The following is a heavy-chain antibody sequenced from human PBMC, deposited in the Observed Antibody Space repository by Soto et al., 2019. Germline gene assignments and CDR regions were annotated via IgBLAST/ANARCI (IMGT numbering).Heavy chain of an antibody. Sequence: EVQLLESGGGLVQPGGSLRLSCAASGFTFSSYAMSWVRQAPGKGLEWVSAISGSGGSTYYADSVKGRFTISGDNSKNTLYLQMNSLRAEDTAVYYCAKDSDPYDFWSGATLNWFDPWGQGTLVTVSS. CDR3: AKDSDPYDFWSGATLNWFDP. J-gene: IGHJ5*02. D-gene: IGHD3-3*01. CDR1: GFTFSSYA. CDR2: ISGSGGST. V-gene: IGHV3-23*01.